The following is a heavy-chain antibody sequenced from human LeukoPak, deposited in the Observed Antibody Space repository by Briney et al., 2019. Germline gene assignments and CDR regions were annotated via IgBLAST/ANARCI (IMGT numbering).Heavy chain of an antibody. CDR2: IIPILGIA. CDR1: GGTFSSYT. Sequence: VASVKVSCKASGGTFSSYTISWVRQAPGQGLEWMGRIIPILGIANYAQKFQGRVTITADKSTSTAYMELNSLRSEDTAVYYCARDPPLRYFDWFRSNWFDPWGQGTLVTVSS. CDR3: ARDPPLRYFDWFRSNWFDP. J-gene: IGHJ5*02. V-gene: IGHV1-69*04. D-gene: IGHD3-9*01.